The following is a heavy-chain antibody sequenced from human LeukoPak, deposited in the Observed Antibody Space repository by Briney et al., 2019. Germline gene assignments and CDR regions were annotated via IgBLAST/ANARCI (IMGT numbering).Heavy chain of an antibody. J-gene: IGHJ4*02. Sequence: GGSLRLSCAASGFTFSGYAMSWVRQAPGKGLEWVSAISASGASTYYADSVKGRFTISRDNSKNTLYLQMNSLRAEDTAVYYCAKGPLTEVAGTTWDYWGQGTLVTVSS. D-gene: IGHD6-19*01. CDR3: AKGPLTEVAGTTWDY. V-gene: IGHV3-23*01. CDR2: ISASGAST. CDR1: GFTFSGYA.